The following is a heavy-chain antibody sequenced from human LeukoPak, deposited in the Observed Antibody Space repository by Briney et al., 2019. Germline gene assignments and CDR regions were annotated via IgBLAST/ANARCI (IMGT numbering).Heavy chain of an antibody. CDR1: GGSISTYY. V-gene: IGHV4-59*12. CDR3: ARALQEYSSSYDYGMDV. D-gene: IGHD6-6*01. Sequence: SETLSLTCTVPGGSISTYYWTWIRQPLGKGLEWIGYIYYSGSTNYNPSLKSRVTMSVDTSKNQFSLKLSSVTAADTAVYYCARALQEYSSSYDYGMDVWGQGTTVTVSS. CDR2: IYYSGST. J-gene: IGHJ6*02.